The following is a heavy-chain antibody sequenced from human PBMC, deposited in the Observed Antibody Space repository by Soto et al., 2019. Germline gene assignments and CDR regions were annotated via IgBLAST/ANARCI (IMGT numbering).Heavy chain of an antibody. CDR2: IYPGGTT. V-gene: IGHV3-66*01. CDR1: GFTVSNNY. J-gene: IGHJ4*02. CDR3: VGGSQRIRIFEY. D-gene: IGHD1-26*01. Sequence: EVQLVESGGGLVQPGGSLRLSCAASGFTVSNNYMNWVRQAPGKGLEWVSVIYPGGTTYYADSVKGRFTISRDNSKNTLYLKLNSLRAEDTAVYYCVGGSQRIRIFEYWGQGTLVTVSS.